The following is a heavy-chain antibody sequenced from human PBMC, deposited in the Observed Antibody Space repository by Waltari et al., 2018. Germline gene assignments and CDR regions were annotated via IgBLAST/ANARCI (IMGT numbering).Heavy chain of an antibody. V-gene: IGHV3-66*02. J-gene: IGHJ3*02. CDR3: ARDRIVATWDAFDI. CDR1: GFTVSSNY. CDR2: IYSGGST. Sequence: EVQLVESGGGLVQPGGSLRLSCAASGFTVSSNYMSWVRQAPGKGLEWVSVIYSGGSTYYADSVKGRFTISRDNSKNTLYLQMNSLRAEDTAVYYCARDRIVATWDAFDIWGQGTMVTVSS. D-gene: IGHD5-12*01.